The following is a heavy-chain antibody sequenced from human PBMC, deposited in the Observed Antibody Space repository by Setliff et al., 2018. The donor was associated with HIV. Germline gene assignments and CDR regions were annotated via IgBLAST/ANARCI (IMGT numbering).Heavy chain of an antibody. CDR3: ASEAWTSYRSSSGYYYYYMDV. D-gene: IGHD6-6*01. CDR2: IHYSGSS. CDR1: GGSISGYY. V-gene: IGHV4-59*01. Sequence: SETLSLTCTVSGGSISGYYWSWVRQPPEKRLELIGFIHYSGSSDYNPSLKSRVTISVDTSKNQFSLKLSSVTAADTAVYYCASEAWTSYRSSSGYYYYYMDVWGKGTTVTVSS. J-gene: IGHJ6*03.